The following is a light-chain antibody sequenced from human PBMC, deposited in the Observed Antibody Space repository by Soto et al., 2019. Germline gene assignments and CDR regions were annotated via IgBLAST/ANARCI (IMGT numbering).Light chain of an antibody. V-gene: IGKV3-20*01. J-gene: IGKJ3*01. CDR1: QTISSSF. CDR2: RAS. Sequence: EIVWTQSPGTLSLSPVERGTLSCRARQTISSSFLAWYQQKPGQAPRLLIYRASRRAPGIPDRFSCSGSWTDFTLTISRLEPEDFAVYYCHQFGSSPLDTFGPGTKVEIK. CDR3: HQFGSSPLDT.